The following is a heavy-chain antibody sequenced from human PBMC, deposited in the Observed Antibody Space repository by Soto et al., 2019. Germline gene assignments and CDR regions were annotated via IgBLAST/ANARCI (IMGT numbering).Heavy chain of an antibody. J-gene: IGHJ4*02. V-gene: IGHV3-21*01. CDR3: ARALGGIVVVTEPYYFDY. CDR1: GFTFSSYS. Sequence: GGSLRLSCAASGFTFSSYSMNWVRQAPGKGLEWVSSISSSSSYIYYADSVKGRFTISRDNAKNSLYLRMNSLRAEDTAVYYCARALGGIVVVTEPYYFDYWGQGTLVTVSS. CDR2: ISSSSSYI. D-gene: IGHD2-21*02.